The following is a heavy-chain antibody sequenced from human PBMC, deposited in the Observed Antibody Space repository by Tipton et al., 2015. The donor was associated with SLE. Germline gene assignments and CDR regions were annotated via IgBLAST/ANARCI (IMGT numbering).Heavy chain of an antibody. CDR1: GGSISSDS. CDR2: IYYSGSP. V-gene: IGHV4-59*01. D-gene: IGHD3-9*01. J-gene: IGHJ5*02. CDR3: ARGVYDFLTGPKRFDP. Sequence: TLSLTCTVSGGSISSDSWNWIRQPPGKGLEWIGYIYYSGSPNYNPSLKSRLTISVDMSKNQISLKLSSVTAADTAVYYRARGVYDFLTGPKRFDPWGQGTLVTVSS.